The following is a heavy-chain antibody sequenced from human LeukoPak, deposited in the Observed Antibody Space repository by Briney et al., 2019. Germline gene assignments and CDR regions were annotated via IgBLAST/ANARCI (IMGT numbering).Heavy chain of an antibody. V-gene: IGHV3-30*03. D-gene: IGHD3-22*01. CDR3: ASGPAYYYETSDW. J-gene: IGHJ4*02. CDR1: RFTFTSYA. CDR2: TSPDENTR. Sequence: GSLRLSCVASRFTFTSYAMHWIRQAPGKGLEWVAVTSPDENTRGYADSVKGRFTISRDNSKNTLYLQMNSLRAEDTAVYYCASGPAYYYETSDWWGQGTLVTVSS.